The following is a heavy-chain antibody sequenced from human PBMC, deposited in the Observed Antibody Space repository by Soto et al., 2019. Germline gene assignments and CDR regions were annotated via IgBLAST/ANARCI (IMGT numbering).Heavy chain of an antibody. D-gene: IGHD1-1*01. CDR1: GFTFDTYG. Sequence: PGGSLRLSCVASGFTFDTYGVHWVRQAPGKGLQWVALISYEGSNTYYADSVRGRFTISRDNSKNTLYLQMNTLRPEDTGLYYCATVNPGKTLSYFSGLDFWGQGTSVTVSS. J-gene: IGHJ6*02. CDR2: ISYEGSNT. CDR3: ATVNPGKTLSYFSGLDF. V-gene: IGHV3-30-3*01.